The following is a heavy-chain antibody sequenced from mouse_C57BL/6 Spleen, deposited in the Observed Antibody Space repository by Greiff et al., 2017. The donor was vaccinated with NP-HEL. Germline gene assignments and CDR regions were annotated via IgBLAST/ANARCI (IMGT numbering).Heavy chain of an antibody. CDR1: GYAFSSYW. V-gene: IGHV1-80*01. J-gene: IGHJ1*03. D-gene: IGHD1-1*01. CDR3: AREITTVGYFDV. Sequence: QVQLQQSGAELVKPGASVKISCKASGYAFSSYWMNWVKQRPGKGLEWIGQIYPGDGDTNYNGKFKGKATLTADKSSSTATMQLSSLTSEDSAVYCCAREITTVGYFDVWGTGTTVTVSS. CDR2: IYPGDGDT.